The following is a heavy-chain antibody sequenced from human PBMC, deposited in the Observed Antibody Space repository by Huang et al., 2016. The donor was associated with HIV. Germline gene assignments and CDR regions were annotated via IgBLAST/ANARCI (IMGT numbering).Heavy chain of an antibody. CDR3: ARALLVFSLGSPLDL. CDR2: SNPSGARK. CDR1: GYTFTTYH. D-gene: IGHD3-16*01. J-gene: IGHJ4*02. Sequence: QVQLVQSGAEVKKPGASVTMSCQASGYTFTTYHMHWVRQAPGQGLEWRGMSNPSGARKRYAQTCQGRVTMTSDTSTSTVYMELSSLTPEDTAVYYCARALLVFSLGSPLDLWGQGSLVTVSS. V-gene: IGHV1-46*01.